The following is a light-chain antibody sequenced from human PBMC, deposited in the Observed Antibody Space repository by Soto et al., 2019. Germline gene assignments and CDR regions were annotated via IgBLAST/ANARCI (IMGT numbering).Light chain of an antibody. Sequence: DIQMSQSPSTLSGSVGDRVTXXCRASQTISSWLAWYQQKPGKAPKLLIYKASTLKSGVPSRFSGNGSGTEFTLTISSLQPDDFATYYCQQYNTYSTFGQGGRLEIK. CDR1: QTISSW. J-gene: IGKJ5*01. CDR2: KAS. CDR3: QQYNTYST. V-gene: IGKV1-5*03.